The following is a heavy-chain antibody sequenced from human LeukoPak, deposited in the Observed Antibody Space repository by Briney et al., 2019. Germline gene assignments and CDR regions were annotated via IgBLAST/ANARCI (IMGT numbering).Heavy chain of an antibody. CDR3: AKHDPRRVVITNWFDP. V-gene: IGHV3-30*18. CDR1: GLTFSSYG. J-gene: IGHJ5*02. Sequence: GGSLRLSCAASGLTFSSYGMHWVRQAPGKGLEWVAGISYDGYSTFYGDSVKDRFTISRGNSKNTLYLQMNSLRAEDTAVYYCAKHDPRRVVITNWFDPWGQGTLVTVSS. D-gene: IGHD3-22*01. CDR2: ISYDGYST.